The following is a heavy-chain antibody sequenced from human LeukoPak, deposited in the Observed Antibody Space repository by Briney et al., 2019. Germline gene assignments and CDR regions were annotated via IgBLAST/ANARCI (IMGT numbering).Heavy chain of an antibody. Sequence: RAGGSLRLSCAASGFTFSSYGMHWVRQAAGKGLEWVAVIWYDGSNKYYADSVKGRFTISRDNSKNTLYLQMNSLRAEHTAVYYCARDDLLSQRSAYYYYYYGMDVWGQGTTVTVSS. CDR2: IWYDGSNK. J-gene: IGHJ6*02. CDR1: GFTFSSYG. V-gene: IGHV3-33*01. CDR3: ARDDLLSQRSAYYYYYYGMDV. D-gene: IGHD3-3*01.